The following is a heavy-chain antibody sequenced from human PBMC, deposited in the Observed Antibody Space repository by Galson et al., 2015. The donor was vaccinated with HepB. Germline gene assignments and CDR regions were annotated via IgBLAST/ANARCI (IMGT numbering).Heavy chain of an antibody. V-gene: IGHV3-33*01. J-gene: IGHJ6*03. CDR1: GFTLTNHG. CDR3: ARDTKMFTGIDYMDV. CDR2: IWHDGSKT. Sequence: SLRLSCAPSGFTLTNHGMHWVRQAPGKGLEWVAVIWHDGSKTIYVDSVRGRFTISRDNSENTVYLQMNSLRAEDTAVYYCARDTKMFTGIDYMDVWGKGTAVPVSS. D-gene: IGHD1-1*01.